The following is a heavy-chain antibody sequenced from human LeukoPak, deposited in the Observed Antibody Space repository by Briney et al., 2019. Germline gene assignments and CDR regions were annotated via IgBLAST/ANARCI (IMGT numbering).Heavy chain of an antibody. CDR2: ISPYNGNT. CDR1: GSTFTSYG. D-gene: IGHD3-3*01. Sequence: ASGKVSVKASGSTFTSYGISGGRRAPGQRLECMGWISPYNGNTSYAQKLQGRVTMTTDTSTSTACMELRSLRSDDTAVYYCVRNHHYDFWSGYSRWGQGTLVTVSS. CDR3: VRNHHYDFWSGYSR. V-gene: IGHV1-18*01. J-gene: IGHJ4*02.